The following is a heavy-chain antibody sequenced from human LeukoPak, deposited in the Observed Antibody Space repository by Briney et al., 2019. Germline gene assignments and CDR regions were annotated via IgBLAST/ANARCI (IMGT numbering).Heavy chain of an antibody. D-gene: IGHD3-3*01. CDR1: GGSFSGYY. J-gene: IGHJ4*02. Sequence: SETLSLTCAVYGGSFSGYYWSWIRQPPGKGLEWIGEINHSGSTNYNPSLKSRVTISVDTSKNQFSLKLSSVTAADTAVYYCARVRGRFLEWLLYYYFDYWGQGTLVTVSS. V-gene: IGHV4-34*01. CDR3: ARVRGRFLEWLLYYYFDY. CDR2: INHSGST.